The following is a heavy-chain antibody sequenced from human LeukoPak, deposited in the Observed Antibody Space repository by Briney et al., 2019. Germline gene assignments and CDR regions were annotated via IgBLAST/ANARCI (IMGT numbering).Heavy chain of an antibody. D-gene: IGHD6-19*01. CDR3: ARDKLIVAGTRGEAFDI. CDR1: GFTFSSYA. Sequence: PGGSLRLSCAASGFTFSSYAMSWVRQAPGKGLEWVSAISGSGGSTYYADSVKGRFTISRDNSKNTLYLQMNSLRSDDTAVYYCARDKLIVAGTRGEAFDIWGQGTMVTVSS. J-gene: IGHJ3*02. V-gene: IGHV3-23*01. CDR2: ISGSGGST.